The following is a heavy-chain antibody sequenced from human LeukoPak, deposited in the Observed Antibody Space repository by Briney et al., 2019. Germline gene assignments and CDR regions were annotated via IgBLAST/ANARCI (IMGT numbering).Heavy chain of an antibody. CDR2: IYYSGST. Sequence: SETLSLTCTVSGXSISSYYGSWIRQPPGKGLEWIGYIYYSGSTNYNPSLKSRVTISVDTSKNQFSLKLSSVTAADTAVYYCASLDSVGATLDYWGQGTLVTVSS. V-gene: IGHV4-59*08. CDR3: ASLDSVGATLDY. D-gene: IGHD1-26*01. J-gene: IGHJ4*02. CDR1: GXSISSYY.